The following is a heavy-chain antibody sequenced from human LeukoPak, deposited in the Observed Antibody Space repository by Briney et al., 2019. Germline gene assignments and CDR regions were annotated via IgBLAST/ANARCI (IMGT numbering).Heavy chain of an antibody. J-gene: IGHJ4*02. CDR3: TRSVAAGFYYFDY. Sequence: PGGSLGLSCTASGFTFGDYAMSWFRQAPGKGLEWVGFIRSKAYGGTTEYAASVKGRFTISRDDSKSIAYLQMNSLKTEDTAVYYCTRSVAAGFYYFDYWGQGTLVTVSS. V-gene: IGHV3-49*03. CDR1: GFTFGDYA. D-gene: IGHD6-13*01. CDR2: IRSKAYGGTT.